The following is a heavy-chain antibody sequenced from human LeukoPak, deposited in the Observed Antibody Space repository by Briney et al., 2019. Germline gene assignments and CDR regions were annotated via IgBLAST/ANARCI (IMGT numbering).Heavy chain of an antibody. J-gene: IGHJ4*02. Sequence: GGSLRLSCAASGLTFSSYPMHWVRQAPGKGLEWVAVISYDGSNKYYADSVKGRFTISRDNSKNTAYLQMNSLRPEDTAVYYCAAATVFGVVIYYWGQGTLATVSS. CDR2: ISYDGSNK. CDR1: GLTFSSYP. V-gene: IGHV3-30*04. CDR3: AAATVFGVVIYY. D-gene: IGHD3-3*01.